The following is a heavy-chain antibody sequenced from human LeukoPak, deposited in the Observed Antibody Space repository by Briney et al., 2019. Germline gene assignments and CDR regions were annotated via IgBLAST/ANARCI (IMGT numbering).Heavy chain of an antibody. J-gene: IGHJ3*02. CDR1: GFTFSSYA. CDR3: AKARYQLPRNDAFDI. D-gene: IGHD2-2*01. V-gene: IGHV3-30*04. Sequence: GGSLRLSCAASGFTFSSYAMHWVRQAPGKGLEWVAVISYDGSNKYYADSVKGRFTISRDNSKNTLYLQMSSLRAEDTAVYYCAKARYQLPRNDAFDIWGQGTMVTVSS. CDR2: ISYDGSNK.